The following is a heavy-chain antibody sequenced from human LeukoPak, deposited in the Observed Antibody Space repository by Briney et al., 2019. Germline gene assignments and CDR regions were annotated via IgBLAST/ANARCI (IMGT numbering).Heavy chain of an antibody. CDR1: GFTFSSYA. V-gene: IGHV3-23*01. CDR3: AKERGSGYYYYYYGMDV. CDR2: ISGSGGST. Sequence: GRSLRLSCAASGFTFSSYAMSWVRQAPGKGLEWVSAISGSGGSTYYADSVKGRFTISRDNSKNTLYLQMNSLRAEDTAVYYCAKERGSGYYYYYYGMDVWGQGTTVTVSS. J-gene: IGHJ6*02. D-gene: IGHD2-15*01.